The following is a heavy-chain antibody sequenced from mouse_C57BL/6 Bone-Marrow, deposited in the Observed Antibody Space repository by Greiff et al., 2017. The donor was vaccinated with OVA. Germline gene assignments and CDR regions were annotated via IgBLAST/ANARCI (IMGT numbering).Heavy chain of an antibody. J-gene: IGHJ4*01. Sequence: EVQLQQSGAELVKPGASVKLSCTASGFNIKDYYMHWVKQRTEQGLEWIGRSDPEDGETKYAPKFQGKATITADTSSNTAYLQLSSLTSEDTAVYYCARTPWIYYDYDGDAMDYWGQGTSVTVSS. CDR2: SDPEDGET. D-gene: IGHD2-4*01. CDR3: ARTPWIYYDYDGDAMDY. CDR1: GFNIKDYY. V-gene: IGHV14-2*01.